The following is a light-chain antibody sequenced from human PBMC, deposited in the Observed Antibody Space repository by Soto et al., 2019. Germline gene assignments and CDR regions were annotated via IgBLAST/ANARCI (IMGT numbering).Light chain of an antibody. CDR1: LSVSSS. V-gene: IGKV3-15*01. CDR3: QQYNYWPYT. J-gene: IGKJ2*01. Sequence: EIEMTQSPATLSVSPGERATLSCRASLSVSSSLAWYQEKLGQAPRLLIYGASTRATGIPARFSGSGSGTEFTLSISSLQSEDFAVYYCQQYNYWPYTFGQGTKLEIK. CDR2: GAS.